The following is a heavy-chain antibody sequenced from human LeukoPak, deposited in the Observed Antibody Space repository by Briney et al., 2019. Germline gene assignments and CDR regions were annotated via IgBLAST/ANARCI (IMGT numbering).Heavy chain of an antibody. CDR3: ARALATVTYVDY. J-gene: IGHJ4*02. CDR1: GFTFDDYG. CDR2: INWNGGST. Sequence: PGGSLRLSCAASGFTFDDYGMSWVRQAPGKWLEWVSGINWNGGSTGYADSVKGRFTISRDNAKNSLYLQMNSLRAEDTSLYYCARALATVTYVDYWGQGTLVTVSS. V-gene: IGHV3-20*04. D-gene: IGHD4-17*01.